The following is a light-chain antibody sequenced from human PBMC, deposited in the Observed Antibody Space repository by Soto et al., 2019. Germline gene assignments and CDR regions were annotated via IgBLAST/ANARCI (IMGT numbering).Light chain of an antibody. CDR2: TAS. CDR3: QQSYITPPT. J-gene: IGKJ1*01. Sequence: IQMTQSPSSLSPSVGDRVTITCRASHSINSYLNWYQQKPGRAPKLLIYTASSLQSGVPSRFSGSGSGTDFTLTISSLQAEDFATSYCQQSYITPPTFGQGTKVEI. V-gene: IGKV1-39*01. CDR1: HSINSY.